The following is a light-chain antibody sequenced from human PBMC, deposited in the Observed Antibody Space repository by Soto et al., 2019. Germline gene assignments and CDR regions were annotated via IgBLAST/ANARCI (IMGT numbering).Light chain of an antibody. J-gene: IGKJ3*01. CDR1: QSIRSW. CDR3: QQYNDYSS. Sequence: DTQMTQSPSTLSASVGDRVTITCRASQSIRSWLAWYQQKPGKAPKLLIYKASSLESGVPSRFSGSGSGTEFTLTTSSLQPDDFATYYCQQYNDYSSFGPGTKVNIK. CDR2: KAS. V-gene: IGKV1-5*03.